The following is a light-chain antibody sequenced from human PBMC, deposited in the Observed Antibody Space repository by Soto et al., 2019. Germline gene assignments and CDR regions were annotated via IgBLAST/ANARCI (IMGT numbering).Light chain of an antibody. CDR1: QSVSSSY. CDR3: QQYATSPPYT. Sequence: EIVLTQSPGTLSLSPGERATLSCRASQSVSSSYLAWYQQKPGQAPRLLIYGASNRATGIPDRFSGSGSGTEFTITISRLEPQDFAVYYFQQYATSPPYTFGQGTKLEIK. CDR2: GAS. V-gene: IGKV3-20*01. J-gene: IGKJ2*01.